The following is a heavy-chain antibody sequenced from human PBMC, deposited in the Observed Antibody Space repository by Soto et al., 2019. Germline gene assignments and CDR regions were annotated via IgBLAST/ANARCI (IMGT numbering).Heavy chain of an antibody. CDR2: MNPNSGNT. V-gene: IGHV1-8*01. CDR1: GYTFTSYD. CDR3: ARDKVVVTTAAYYYYGMDV. D-gene: IGHD2-21*02. J-gene: IGHJ6*02. Sequence: QVQLVQSGAEVKKPGASVKVSCKASGYTFTSYDINWVRQATGQGLEWMGWMNPNSGNTGYAQKFQGRVTMTRNTSLSTAYMELSSLRSEDTAVYYCARDKVVVTTAAYYYYGMDVWGQGTTVTVSS.